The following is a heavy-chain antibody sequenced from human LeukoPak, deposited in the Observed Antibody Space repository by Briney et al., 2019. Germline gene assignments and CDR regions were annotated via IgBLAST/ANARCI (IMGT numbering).Heavy chain of an antibody. CDR3: ARDRRKEYYGSGSYAFDI. CDR2: IYHSGST. V-gene: IGHV4-30-2*02. J-gene: IGHJ3*02. Sequence: SETLSLTCAVSGGSISSGGYSWSWIRQPPGKGLEWIGYIYHSGSTYYNPSLKSRVTISVDTSKNQFSLKLSSVTAADTAVYYCARDRRKEYYGSGSYAFDIWGQGTMVTVSS. D-gene: IGHD3-10*01. CDR1: GGSISSGGYS.